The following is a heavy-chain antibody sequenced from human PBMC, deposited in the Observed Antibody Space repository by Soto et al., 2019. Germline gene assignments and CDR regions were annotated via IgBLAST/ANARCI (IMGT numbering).Heavy chain of an antibody. Sequence: QAQLVQSGAEVKKPGASVKVSCTASGYTFKSFGITWVRQARGQRLEWMGWISVYTGNIDYAQKFQGRVTMTTDTSTTTADTELTSLRSGDTAVYFCARVDKWLEEYYHYVDVWGKGTTVTVPS. CDR3: ARVDKWLEEYYHYVDV. J-gene: IGHJ6*03. CDR1: GYTFKSFG. D-gene: IGHD6-19*01. CDR2: ISVYTGNI. V-gene: IGHV1-18*01.